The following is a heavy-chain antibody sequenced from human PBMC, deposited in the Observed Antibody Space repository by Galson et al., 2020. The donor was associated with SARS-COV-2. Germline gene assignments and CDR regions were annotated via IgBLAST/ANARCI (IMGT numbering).Heavy chain of an antibody. CDR1: GGSISSGGYY. D-gene: IGHD3-10*01. CDR2: IYYSGST. V-gene: IGHV4-31*03. Sequence: SETLSLTCTVSGGSISSGGYYWSWIRQHPGKGLEWIGYIYYSGSTYYNPSLKSRVTISVDTSKNQFSLKLSSVTAADTAVYYCARLWFGELSVDYWFDPWGQGTLVTVSS. J-gene: IGHJ5*02. CDR3: ARLWFGELSVDYWFDP.